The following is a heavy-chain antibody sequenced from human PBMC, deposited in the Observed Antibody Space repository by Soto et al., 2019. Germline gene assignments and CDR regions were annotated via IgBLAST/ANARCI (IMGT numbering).Heavy chain of an antibody. J-gene: IGHJ5*02. D-gene: IGHD6-13*01. V-gene: IGHV4-39*01. CDR1: GGSISSSSYY. CDR3: ARHQSHSSSYVDP. Sequence: LSLTCTVSGGSISSSSYYWGWIRQPPGKGLEWIGSIYYSGSTYYNPSLKSRVTISVDTSKNQFSLKLSSVTAADTAVYYCARHQSHSSSYVDPWGQGTLVTVSS. CDR2: IYYSGST.